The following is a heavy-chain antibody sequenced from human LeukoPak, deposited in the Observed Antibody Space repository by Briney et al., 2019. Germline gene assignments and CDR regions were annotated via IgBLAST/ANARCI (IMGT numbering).Heavy chain of an antibody. D-gene: IGHD2-15*01. Sequence: SQTLSLTCAVSGGSISSGGYSWIWIRKPPGTGLEWIGYIYHSGSTYYNPSLKSRVTISVDRSKNQFSLKLSSVTAADTAVYYCARATVVVSAFDIWGQGTMVTVSS. CDR3: ARATVVVSAFDI. J-gene: IGHJ3*02. CDR1: GGSISSGGYS. V-gene: IGHV4-30-2*01. CDR2: IYHSGST.